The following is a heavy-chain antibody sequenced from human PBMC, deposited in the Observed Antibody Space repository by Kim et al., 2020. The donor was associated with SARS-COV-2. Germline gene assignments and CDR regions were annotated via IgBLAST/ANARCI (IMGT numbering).Heavy chain of an antibody. CDR2: FDPEDGET. Sequence: ASVKVSCKVSGYTLTELSMHWVRQAPGQGLEWMGGFDPEDGETIYAQKFQGRVTMTEDTSTDTAYMELSSLRSEDTAVYYCATAYALWSAPAAAGADYYYCYGMDVWGQGTTVTVSS. CDR3: ATAYALWSAPAAAGADYYYCYGMDV. V-gene: IGHV1-24*01. D-gene: IGHD6-13*01. CDR1: GYTLTELS. J-gene: IGHJ6*02.